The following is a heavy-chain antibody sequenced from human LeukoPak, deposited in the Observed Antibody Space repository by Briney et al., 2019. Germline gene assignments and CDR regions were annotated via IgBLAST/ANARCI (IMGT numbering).Heavy chain of an antibody. CDR2: IYYSGST. D-gene: IGHD3-9*01. Sequence: SETLSLTCTVSGYSISSSYYWGWIRQPPGKGLEWIGSIYYSGSTYYNPSLKSRVTISVDTSKNQFSLKLSSVTAADTAAYYCARQVVLRYFDYWGQGTLVTVSS. J-gene: IGHJ4*02. CDR3: ARQVVLRYFDY. CDR1: GYSISSSYY. V-gene: IGHV4-39*01.